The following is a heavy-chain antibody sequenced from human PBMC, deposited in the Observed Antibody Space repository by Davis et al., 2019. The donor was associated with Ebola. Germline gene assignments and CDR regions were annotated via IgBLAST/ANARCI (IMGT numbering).Heavy chain of an antibody. D-gene: IGHD1-7*01. J-gene: IGHJ4*02. CDR2: INPNDGRT. Sequence: ASVKVSCKAPGYTFTNYYMHWVRQAPGQGLEWMGMINPNDGRTIYAQKFQGRVTVTRDTSTTTVYMDLSSLRSEETAVYYCARGFYNWNFQDYFDYWGQGTLVTVSS. CDR3: ARGFYNWNFQDYFDY. V-gene: IGHV1-46*01. CDR1: GYTFTNYY.